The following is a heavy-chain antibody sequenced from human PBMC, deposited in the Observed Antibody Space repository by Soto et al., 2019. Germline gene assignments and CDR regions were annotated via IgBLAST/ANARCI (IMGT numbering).Heavy chain of an antibody. Sequence: PSQTLSLTCAISGDSVSNIDAVWNWIRQSPSRGLEWLGRTYYRSRWHNEYALSVKSRMTINPDTSRNQFSLQLSSVTPEDTAVYYCARLVGNRWLDYWGQGTLVTVSS. CDR3: ARLVGNRWLDY. CDR2: TYYRSRWHN. V-gene: IGHV6-1*01. CDR1: GDSVSNIDAV. D-gene: IGHD6-13*01. J-gene: IGHJ4*02.